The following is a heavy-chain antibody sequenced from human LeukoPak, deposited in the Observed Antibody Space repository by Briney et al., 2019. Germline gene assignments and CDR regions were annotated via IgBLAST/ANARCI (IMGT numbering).Heavy chain of an antibody. CDR1: GGSISGYY. CDR2: IYYSGTT. J-gene: IGHJ4*02. V-gene: IGHV4-59*12. D-gene: IGHD3-3*02. CDR3: ARDSGILGAPSY. Sequence: RPSETLSLTCTVSGGSISGYYWTWIRQPPGKGLEWIGYIYYSGTTYYNPSLKSRVTMSVDTSKNQFSLKLSSVTAADTAVYYCARDSGILGAPSYWGQGTLVTVSS.